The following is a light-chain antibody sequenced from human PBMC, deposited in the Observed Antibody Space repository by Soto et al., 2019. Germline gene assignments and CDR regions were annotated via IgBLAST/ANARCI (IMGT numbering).Light chain of an antibody. CDR2: WAS. J-gene: IGKJ2*01. V-gene: IGKV4-1*01. CDR1: QSVLYSSNNKKY. Sequence: DIVMTQSPDSLAVSLGERATINCKSSQSVLYSSNNKKYLAWYQQKPGQPPKLLIYWASTRESGVPYRFSGSGSGTDFTLTISSLQAEDVAVYYCQQYYNTPQYTFGQGTKLEIK. CDR3: QQYYNTPQYT.